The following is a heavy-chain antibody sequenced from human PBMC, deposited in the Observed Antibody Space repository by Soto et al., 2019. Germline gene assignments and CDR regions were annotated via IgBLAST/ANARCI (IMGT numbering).Heavy chain of an antibody. CDR3: ARDRIVNLPTDX. CDR1: GYSISSGYY. CDR2: IYHSGST. D-gene: IGHD2-8*01. J-gene: IGHJ6*02. V-gene: IGHV4-38-2*02. Sequence: SETLSLTCAVSGYSISSGYYWGWIRQPPGKGLEWIGSIYHSGSTYYNPSLKIRVTISVDTSKNQFSLKLSSVTAADTAVYYCARDRIVNLPTDXWCQGT.